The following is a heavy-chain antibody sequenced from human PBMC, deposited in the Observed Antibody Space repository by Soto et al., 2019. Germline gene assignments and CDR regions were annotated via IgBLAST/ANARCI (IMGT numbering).Heavy chain of an antibody. D-gene: IGHD5-18*01. CDR3: ARHSLVGIQLWLLNWGIFDY. CDR1: GGSISSSSYY. V-gene: IGHV4-39*01. Sequence: PSETLSLTCTVSGGSISSSSYYCGWIRQPPGKGLEWIGSIYYSGSTYYTPSLKSRVTISVGTSQNPFSLKLISVTAADTAVYYCARHSLVGIQLWLLNWGIFDYWRQGTLVTVSS. J-gene: IGHJ4*02. CDR2: IYYSGST.